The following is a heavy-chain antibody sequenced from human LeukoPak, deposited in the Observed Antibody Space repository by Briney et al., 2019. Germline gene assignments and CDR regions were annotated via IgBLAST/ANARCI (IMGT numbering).Heavy chain of an antibody. CDR3: ARGVATIDYYYYGMDV. CDR1: GYAFTRYD. Sequence: ASVKVSCKASGYAFTRYDIRWVRQAPGQGLEWMGWINAYDGNTNYAQKLQARVTMTTDTSTSTAYLELSSLRSEDTAVYYCARGVATIDYYYYGMDVWGKGTAFTVSA. V-gene: IGHV1-18*04. CDR2: INAYDGNT. D-gene: IGHD5-12*01. J-gene: IGHJ6*04.